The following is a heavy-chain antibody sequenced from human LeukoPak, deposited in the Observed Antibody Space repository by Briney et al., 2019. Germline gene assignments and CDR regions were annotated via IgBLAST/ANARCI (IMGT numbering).Heavy chain of an antibody. CDR3: ARDRSYYGSGSYYDY. D-gene: IGHD3-10*01. Sequence: SVKVSCKASGCTFSSYAISWVRQAPGQGLEWMGRIIPIFGTANYAQKFQGRVTITTDESTSTAYMELSSLRSEDTAVYYCARDRSYYGSGSYYDYWGQGTLVTVSS. CDR1: GCTFSSYA. V-gene: IGHV1-69*05. CDR2: IIPIFGTA. J-gene: IGHJ4*02.